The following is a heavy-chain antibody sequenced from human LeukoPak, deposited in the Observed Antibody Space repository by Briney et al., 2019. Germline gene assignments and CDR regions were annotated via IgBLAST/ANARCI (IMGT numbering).Heavy chain of an antibody. D-gene: IGHD5-18*01. CDR3: ARDYQGGYGDKTVDY. Sequence: SETLSLTCTVSGGSISSNTYYWGWIRQPPGKGLEWIGSIYYSGSTYYNPSLESRVTISVDTSKNQFSLKLSSVTAADTAVYYCARDYQGGYGDKTVDYWGQGTLVTVSS. CDR1: GGSISSNTYY. V-gene: IGHV4-39*07. CDR2: IYYSGST. J-gene: IGHJ4*02.